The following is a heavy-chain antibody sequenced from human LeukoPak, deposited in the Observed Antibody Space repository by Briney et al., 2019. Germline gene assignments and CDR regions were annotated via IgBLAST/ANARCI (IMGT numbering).Heavy chain of an antibody. CDR2: IFPSGGEI. CDR1: GFTFSTFA. D-gene: IGHD5/OR15-5a*01. CDR3: ARESYSVDNWFDP. J-gene: IGHJ5*02. V-gene: IGHV3-23*01. Sequence: GGSLRLSCAASGFTFSTFAMIWVRQPPGKGLEWVSSIFPSGGEIHYADSVRGRFTISRDNSKSTLSLQMNSLRAEDTAVYYCARESYSVDNWFDPWGQGTLVTVSS.